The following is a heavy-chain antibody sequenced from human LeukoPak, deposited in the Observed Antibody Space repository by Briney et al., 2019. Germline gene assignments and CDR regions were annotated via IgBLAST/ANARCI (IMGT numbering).Heavy chain of an antibody. Sequence: SETLSLTCTVSGGSISSSSYYWGWIRQPPGKGLEWIGSIYYSGSTYYNPSLKSRVTISVDTSKNQFSLKLSSVTAADTAVYYCARGLQSARPRPYYYYYYYMDVWGKGTTVTVSS. CDR1: GGSISSSSYY. CDR3: ARGLQSARPRPYYYYYYYMDV. J-gene: IGHJ6*03. CDR2: IYYSGST. V-gene: IGHV4-39*07. D-gene: IGHD2-21*01.